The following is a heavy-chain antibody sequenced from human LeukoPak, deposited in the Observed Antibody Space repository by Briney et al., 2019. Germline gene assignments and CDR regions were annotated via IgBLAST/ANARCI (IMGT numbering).Heavy chain of an antibody. D-gene: IGHD3-22*01. V-gene: IGHV4-39*01. Sequence: PSETLSLTCTVSGGSVSSSTYYWGWIRQPPGKGLEWIGSIYYSGNTAYNPSLKSRVTISADTSKNQFSPKLNSVTAADTAVYYCATSYDRSGYPPFQHWGQGTLVTVSS. J-gene: IGHJ1*01. CDR3: ATSYDRSGYPPFQH. CDR2: IYYSGNT. CDR1: GGSVSSSTYY.